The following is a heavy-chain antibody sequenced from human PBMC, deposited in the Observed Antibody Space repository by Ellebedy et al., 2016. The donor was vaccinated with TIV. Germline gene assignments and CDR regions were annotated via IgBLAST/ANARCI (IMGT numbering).Heavy chain of an antibody. CDR2: IAWDGSSS. J-gene: IGHJ4*02. Sequence: GGSLRLXXAASGFTFGDYNMHWVRQPPGEGLESVCIIAWDGSSSRCADSVKGRFTISRDNRENSLFLQIHSLRTEDTALYYCAKDAPNGSIDNWGQGTLVTVSS. V-gene: IGHV3-43*01. CDR1: GFTFGDYN. CDR3: AKDAPNGSIDN. D-gene: IGHD6-13*01.